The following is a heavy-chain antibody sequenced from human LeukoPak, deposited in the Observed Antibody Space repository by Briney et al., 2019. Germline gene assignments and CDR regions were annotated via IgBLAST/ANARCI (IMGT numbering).Heavy chain of an antibody. CDR2: IKQKGREK. J-gene: IGHJ6*03. CDR3: ARNFAYSSSWYYYYYYYMDV. V-gene: IGHV3-7*01. Sequence: GGSLSLSCAASGFTLSSDGMSGVRQAPGRGREGGAKIKQKGREKYYVDSVKGRFTISRDNAKNSLYLQMNSLRAEDTAVYYCARNFAYSSSWYYYYYYYMDVWGKGTTVTVSS. CDR1: GFTLSSDG. D-gene: IGHD6-13*01.